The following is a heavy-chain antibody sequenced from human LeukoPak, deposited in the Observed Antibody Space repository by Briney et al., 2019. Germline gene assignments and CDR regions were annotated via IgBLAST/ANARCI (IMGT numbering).Heavy chain of an antibody. Sequence: GASVKVSCKASGYTFTGYYMHWVRQAPGQGLEWMGRINPNSGGTNYAQKFQGRVTMTRDTSISTAYMELSRLRSDDTAVYYCARVGYGEDNWFDPWGQGTLVTVSS. CDR3: ARVGYGEDNWFDP. V-gene: IGHV1-2*06. D-gene: IGHD4-17*01. J-gene: IGHJ5*02. CDR1: GYTFTGYY. CDR2: INPNSGGT.